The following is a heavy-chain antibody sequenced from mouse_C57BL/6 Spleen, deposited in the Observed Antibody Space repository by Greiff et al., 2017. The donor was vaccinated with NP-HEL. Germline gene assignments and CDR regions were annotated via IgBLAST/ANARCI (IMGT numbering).Heavy chain of an antibody. J-gene: IGHJ2*01. V-gene: IGHV1-59*01. Sequence: VQLQQPGAELVRPGTSVKLSCKASGYTFTSYWMHWVKQRPGQGLEWIGVIDPSDSYTNYNQKFKGKATLTVDTSSSTAYMQLSSLTSEDSAVYYCARAGNYSNYGDYWGQGTTLTVSS. D-gene: IGHD2-5*01. CDR1: GYTFTSYW. CDR2: IDPSDSYT. CDR3: ARAGNYSNYGDY.